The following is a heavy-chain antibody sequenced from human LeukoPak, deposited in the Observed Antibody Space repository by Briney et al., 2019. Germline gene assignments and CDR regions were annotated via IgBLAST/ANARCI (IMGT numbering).Heavy chain of an antibody. CDR2: ISSNGGST. CDR3: AKIGGYYYDYSGYYSPYYFDY. Sequence: SGGSLRLSCSASGFTFSSYAMHWVRQAPGKGLEYVSAISSNGGSTYYADSVKGRFTISRDNSKNTLYLQMNSLRAEDTAVYYCAKIGGYYYDYSGYYSPYYFDYWGQGTLVTVSS. V-gene: IGHV3-64*04. CDR1: GFTFSSYA. D-gene: IGHD3-22*01. J-gene: IGHJ4*02.